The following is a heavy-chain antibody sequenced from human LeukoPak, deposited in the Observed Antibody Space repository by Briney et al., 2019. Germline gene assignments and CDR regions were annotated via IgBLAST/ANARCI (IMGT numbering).Heavy chain of an antibody. CDR1: GYTFTSYD. Sequence: ASVKVSCKASGYTFTSYDINWVRQATGQGLEWMGWINPNSGGTNYAQKFQGRVTMTRDTSISTAYMELSRLRSDDTAVYYCARGFYPNYYFDYWGQGTLVTVSS. CDR3: ARGFYPNYYFDY. V-gene: IGHV1-2*02. J-gene: IGHJ4*02. CDR2: INPNSGGT.